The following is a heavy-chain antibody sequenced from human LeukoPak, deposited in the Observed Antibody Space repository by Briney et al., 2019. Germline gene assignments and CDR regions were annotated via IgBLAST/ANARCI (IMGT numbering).Heavy chain of an antibody. CDR2: IKSKTDGGTT. CDR3: TTGTNYDFWSGYYTYFDY. Sequence: QPGRSLRLSCAASGFTFDDYAMHWVRQAPGKGLEWVGRIKSKTDGGTTDYAAPVKGRFTISRDDSKNTLYLQMNSLKTEDTAVYYCTTGTNYDFWSGYYTYFDYWGQGTLVTVSS. CDR1: GFTFDDYA. D-gene: IGHD3-3*01. J-gene: IGHJ4*02. V-gene: IGHV3-15*01.